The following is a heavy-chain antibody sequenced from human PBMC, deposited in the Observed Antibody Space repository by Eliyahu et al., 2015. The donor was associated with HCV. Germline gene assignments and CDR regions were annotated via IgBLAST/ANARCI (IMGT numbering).Heavy chain of an antibody. V-gene: IGHV4-59*01. J-gene: IGHJ5*02. CDR2: IHYSGST. CDR1: GASITTYC. D-gene: IGHD6-19*01. Sequence: QVQLQESGPGLVKPSXTLSLXXTVSGASITTYCWSWIRQPPGKGLEWIGYIHYSGSTNYNPSLKSRVTISVDTSKNQFSLNLTSVTAADTAMYYCASGGGGIAVTGTGGWFDPWGQGTLVTVSS. CDR3: ASGGGGIAVTGTGGWFDP.